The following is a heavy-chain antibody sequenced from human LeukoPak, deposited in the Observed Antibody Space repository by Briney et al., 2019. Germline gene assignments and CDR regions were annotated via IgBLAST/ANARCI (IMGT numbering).Heavy chain of an antibody. V-gene: IGHV3-66*04. D-gene: IGHD1-26*01. CDR3: ARRGELYYFDY. CDR2: IYSGGST. CDR1: GFTFSSYA. J-gene: IGHJ4*02. Sequence: SGGSLRLSCAASGFTFSSYAMSWVRQAPGKGLEWVSGIYSGGSTDNADSVKGRFTISRDNSKNTLYLQMNSLRAEDTAVYYCARRGELYYFDYWGPGTLVTVSS.